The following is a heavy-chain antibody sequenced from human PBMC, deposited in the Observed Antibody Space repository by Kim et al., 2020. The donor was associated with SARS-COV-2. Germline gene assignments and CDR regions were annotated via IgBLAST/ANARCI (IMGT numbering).Heavy chain of an antibody. J-gene: IGHJ1*01. V-gene: IGHV3-23*01. CDR1: GFTFSSYA. CDR3: AKDSDGYKHTEYFQH. D-gene: IGHD5-12*01. CDR2: ISGSGGST. Sequence: GGSLRLSCAASGFTFSSYAMSWVRQAPGKGLEWVSAISGSGGSTYYADSVKGRFTISRDNSKNTLYLQTNSLRAEDTAVYYCAKDSDGYKHTEYFQHWGQGTLVTVSS.